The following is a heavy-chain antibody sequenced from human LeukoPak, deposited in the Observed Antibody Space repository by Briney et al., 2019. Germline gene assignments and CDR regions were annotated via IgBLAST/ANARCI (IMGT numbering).Heavy chain of an antibody. Sequence: SETLSLTCTVSGGSISSYYWSWIRQPPGKGLEWIGYIYYSGSTNYNPSLKSRVTISVDTSKNQFSLKLSSVTAADTAVYYCARAPMDPTVVTQHWYFDLWGRGTLVTVSS. J-gene: IGHJ2*01. D-gene: IGHD4-23*01. V-gene: IGHV4-59*01. CDR3: ARAPMDPTVVTQHWYFDL. CDR2: IYYSGST. CDR1: GGSISSYY.